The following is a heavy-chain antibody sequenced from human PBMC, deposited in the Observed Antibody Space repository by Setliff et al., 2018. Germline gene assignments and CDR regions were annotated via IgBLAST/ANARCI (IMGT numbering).Heavy chain of an antibody. CDR3: ARDRTAYSYGLDV. J-gene: IGHJ6*02. CDR1: GGSISSMSYY. CDR2: INHSGRT. D-gene: IGHD5-18*01. Sequence: SETLSLTCTVSGGSISSMSYYWSWIRQPPGKGLEWIEEINHSGRTNYSPSLRSRVNMSIDTSKNQFALNLKSVTAADTAVYYCARDRTAYSYGLDVWGQGTTVTVSS. V-gene: IGHV4-39*06.